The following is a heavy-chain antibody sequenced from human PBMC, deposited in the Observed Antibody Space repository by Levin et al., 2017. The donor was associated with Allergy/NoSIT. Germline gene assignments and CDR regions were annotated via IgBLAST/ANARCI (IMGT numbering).Heavy chain of an antibody. Sequence: SETLSLTCTVSGGSISSYYWSWIRQPPGKGLEWIGYIYYSGSTNYNPSLKSRVSISVDTSKNQFSLKLSSVTAADTAVYYCARWLSRLDAFDIWGQGTMVTVSS. CDR2: IYYSGST. J-gene: IGHJ3*02. V-gene: IGHV4-59*01. CDR1: GGSISSYY. CDR3: ARWLSRLDAFDI. D-gene: IGHD3-10*01.